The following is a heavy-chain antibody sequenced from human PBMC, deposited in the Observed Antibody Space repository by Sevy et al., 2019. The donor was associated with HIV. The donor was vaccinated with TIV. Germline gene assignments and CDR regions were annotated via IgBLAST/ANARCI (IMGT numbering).Heavy chain of an antibody. CDR2: MNPNSGNT. CDR1: GYTFTSYD. J-gene: IGHJ6*02. CDR3: ARGGYSGYDPPEDGMDV. Sequence: ASVNVSCKASGYTFTSYDINWVRQATGQGLEWMGWMNPNSGNTGYAQKFQGRVTMTRNTSISTAYMELSSLRSEDTAVYYCARGGYSGYDPPEDGMDVWGQGTTVTVSS. D-gene: IGHD5-12*01. V-gene: IGHV1-8*01.